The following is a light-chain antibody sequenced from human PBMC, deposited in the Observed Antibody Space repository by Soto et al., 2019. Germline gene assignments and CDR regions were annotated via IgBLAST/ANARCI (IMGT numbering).Light chain of an antibody. CDR1: QSITSN. Sequence: EIVMTQSPATLSVSPGERATLSCRASQSITSNLAWYQQKPGQAPRLLIYDASTRATGIPARFSGSGSGTEFTLTISSLQSEDFAVYYCQLYNNWSITFGQGTRLEIK. CDR2: DAS. CDR3: QLYNNWSIT. J-gene: IGKJ5*01. V-gene: IGKV3-15*01.